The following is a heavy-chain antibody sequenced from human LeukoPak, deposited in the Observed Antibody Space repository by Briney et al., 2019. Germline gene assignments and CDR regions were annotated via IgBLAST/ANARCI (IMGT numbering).Heavy chain of an antibody. CDR3: ARDRPRTRDYYYYYMDV. CDR2: IYYSGST. V-gene: IGHV4-31*03. Sequence: PSETLSLTCTVSGGSISSGGYYWSWIRQHPGKGLEWIGYIYYSGSTYYNPSLKSRVTISVDTSKNQFSLKLSSVTAADTAVYYCARDRPRTRDYYYYYMDVWGKGTTVTVSS. CDR1: GGSISSGGYY. J-gene: IGHJ6*03. D-gene: IGHD2-2*01.